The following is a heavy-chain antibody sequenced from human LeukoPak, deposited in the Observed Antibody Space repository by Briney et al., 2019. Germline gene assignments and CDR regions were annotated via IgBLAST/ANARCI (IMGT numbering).Heavy chain of an antibody. CDR3: GSVATIRSGFDY. Sequence: PSETLSLTCTVSGGSVSSGSYYWSWIRQPPGKGLEWIGYIYYSGSTNYNPPLKSRVTISVDTSKNQFSLKLSSVTAADTAVYYCGSVATIRSGFDYWGQGTLVTVSS. J-gene: IGHJ4*02. CDR2: IYYSGST. D-gene: IGHD5-12*01. CDR1: GGSVSSGSYY. V-gene: IGHV4-61*01.